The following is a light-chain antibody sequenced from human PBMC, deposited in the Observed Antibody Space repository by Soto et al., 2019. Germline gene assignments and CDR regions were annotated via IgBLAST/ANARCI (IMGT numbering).Light chain of an antibody. Sequence: DIQMTQSPSTLSASVGDRVTITCRASQSISSWLAWYQQKPGKAPKLLIYDASSWESGVPSRFSGSGSGTEFTLTISSPQPDDFATYYCQQYNSYSPRTFGQGTKVEIK. CDR2: DAS. CDR1: QSISSW. V-gene: IGKV1-5*01. CDR3: QQYNSYSPRT. J-gene: IGKJ1*01.